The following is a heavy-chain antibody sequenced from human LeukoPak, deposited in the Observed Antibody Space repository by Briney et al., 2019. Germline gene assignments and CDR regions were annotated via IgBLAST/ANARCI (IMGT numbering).Heavy chain of an antibody. J-gene: IGHJ5*02. CDR1: GGSFSGYY. CDR2: INHSGST. Sequence: SETLSLTCAVYGGSFSGYYWSWIRQPPGKGLEWIGEINHSGSTNYNPSLKSRVTISVDTSKNQFSLKLSSVTAADTAVYYCVRGYYDFWSGSQYNWFDPWGQGTLVTVSS. V-gene: IGHV4-34*01. CDR3: VRGYYDFWSGSQYNWFDP. D-gene: IGHD3-3*01.